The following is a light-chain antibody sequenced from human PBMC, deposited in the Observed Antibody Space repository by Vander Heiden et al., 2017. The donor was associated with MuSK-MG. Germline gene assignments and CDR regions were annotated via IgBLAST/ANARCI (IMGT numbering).Light chain of an antibody. CDR1: QSVSSN. Sequence: DIVMTQSPATLSVSPGERATLSCRASQSVSSNLAWYQQKPGQAPRLLIYGASTRATGIPARFSGSGSGTEFSLTISSLQSEDFAVYYCQQYKNWFRTFGGGTKVEIK. CDR3: QQYKNWFRT. CDR2: GAS. J-gene: IGKJ4*01. V-gene: IGKV3-15*01.